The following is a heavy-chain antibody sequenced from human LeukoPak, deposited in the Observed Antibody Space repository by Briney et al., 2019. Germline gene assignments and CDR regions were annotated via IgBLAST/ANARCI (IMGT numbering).Heavy chain of an antibody. J-gene: IGHJ5*02. CDR2: ISVSGIT. CDR1: GLTFSSNS. V-gene: IGHV3-23*01. Sequence: GGSLRLSCVASGLTFSSNSMSWVRQPPGMGLEWVSGISVSGITVYADSVKGRLTITRDNSKNTLYLQMNNLRAEDTALYYCAKGFSVRGRFDPWGQGTQVTVSS. D-gene: IGHD2-15*01. CDR3: AKGFSVRGRFDP.